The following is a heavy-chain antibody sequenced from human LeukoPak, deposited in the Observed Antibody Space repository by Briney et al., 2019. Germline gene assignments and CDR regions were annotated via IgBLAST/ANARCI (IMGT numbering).Heavy chain of an antibody. V-gene: IGHV3-48*01. Sequence: KPGGSLSLSCAASGFTFSRYNMNWVRQAPGKGLEWFSYITRSSSTIYYADSVKGRFTVSRDNSKNSLYLQMNSLRAEDTAVYYCAKELLTSPTAEDAFDIWGQGTVVIVSS. CDR1: GFTFSRYN. CDR2: ITRSSSTI. D-gene: IGHD1-14*01. J-gene: IGHJ3*02. CDR3: AKELLTSPTAEDAFDI.